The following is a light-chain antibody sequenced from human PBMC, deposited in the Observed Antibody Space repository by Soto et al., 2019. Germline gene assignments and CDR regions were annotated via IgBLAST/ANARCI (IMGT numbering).Light chain of an antibody. CDR2: AAS. V-gene: IGKV1-9*01. J-gene: IGKJ1*01. CDR3: LQLDSFPPT. Sequence: DIQLTQSPSFLSASLGDRVTITCRASQDISSHLVWFQQEPGKAPKLLIYAASTLQSGVPSRFTGVGAGTEFTLTISSLQPEDFATYYCLQLDSFPPTFGQGTKVDTK. CDR1: QDISSH.